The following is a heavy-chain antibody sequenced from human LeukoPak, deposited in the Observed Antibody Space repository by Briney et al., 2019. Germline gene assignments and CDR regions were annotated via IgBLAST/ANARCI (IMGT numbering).Heavy chain of an antibody. Sequence: GRTLRLSCAASGFTLSDYDMHWVRQDPAKGLEWGSAIGTAGDTYYTTPVQGRFTSSRENAQHSLYLQMSSLRAGDTAVYYCARVAKETVGGVYYFDYCGQGTLVTASS. CDR1: GFTLSDYD. V-gene: IGHV3-13*01. D-gene: IGHD6-13*01. J-gene: IGHJ4*02. CDR2: IGTAGDT. CDR3: ARVAKETVGGVYYFDY.